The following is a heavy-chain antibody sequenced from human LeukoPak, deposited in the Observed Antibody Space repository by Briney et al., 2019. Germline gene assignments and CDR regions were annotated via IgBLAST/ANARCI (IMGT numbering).Heavy chain of an antibody. V-gene: IGHV4-38-2*01. Sequence: SSETLSLTCAVSGYSISSGYYWGWIRPPPGKGLEWIGSIYHSGSTYYNPSLKSRVTISVDTSKNQFSLKLSSVTAADTAVYYCTNIYVYSSGQKGYYFDYWGQGTLVTVSS. J-gene: IGHJ4*02. CDR3: TNIYVYSSGQKGYYFDY. CDR2: IYHSGST. D-gene: IGHD6-19*01. CDR1: GYSISSGYY.